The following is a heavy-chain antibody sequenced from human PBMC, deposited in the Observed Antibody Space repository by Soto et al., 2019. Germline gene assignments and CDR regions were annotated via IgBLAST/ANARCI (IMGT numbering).Heavy chain of an antibody. Sequence: EVQLLESGGGLVQPGGSLSLSCAASGFTFSNYAMTWVRQAPGKGLEWVSTISGGGDGTFYADSVKGRFTISRDNSRNTVYLQMNSLRAEDTAVYYCAKKGLGSLTTYCNSGDCHYAFDIWGQGTMVTVSS. D-gene: IGHD2-21*02. J-gene: IGHJ3*02. V-gene: IGHV3-23*01. CDR1: GFTFSNYA. CDR3: AKKGLGSLTTYCNSGDCHYAFDI. CDR2: ISGGGDGT.